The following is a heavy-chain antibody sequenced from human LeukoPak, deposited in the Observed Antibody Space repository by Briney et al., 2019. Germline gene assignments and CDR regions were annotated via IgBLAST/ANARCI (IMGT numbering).Heavy chain of an antibody. J-gene: IGHJ4*02. Sequence: GGSLRLSCAASGFIFSNYDMNWVRQAPGKGLEWVAAISASGSATSYADSVRGRFTISRDNSKSTTYLQMNSLRAEDTAVYYCAREWELPLQFDYWGQGTLVTVSS. CDR1: GFIFSNYD. CDR2: ISASGSAT. D-gene: IGHD1-26*01. CDR3: AREWELPLQFDY. V-gene: IGHV3-23*01.